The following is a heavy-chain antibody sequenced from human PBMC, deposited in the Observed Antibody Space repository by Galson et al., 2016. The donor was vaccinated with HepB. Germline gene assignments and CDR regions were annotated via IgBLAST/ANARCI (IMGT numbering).Heavy chain of an antibody. CDR3: VQGSTAPAV. J-gene: IGHJ6*04. Sequence: SLRLSCAASGFTFRNYGMTWVRQAPGKGLEAVSRISRSGDSPDYADSVKGRFTISRDNSKNTLSLQMNSLTADDTAIYYCVQGSTAPAVWGKGTTVTVSS. CDR1: GFTFRNYG. CDR2: ISRSGDSP. V-gene: IGHV3-23*01. D-gene: IGHD2-2*01.